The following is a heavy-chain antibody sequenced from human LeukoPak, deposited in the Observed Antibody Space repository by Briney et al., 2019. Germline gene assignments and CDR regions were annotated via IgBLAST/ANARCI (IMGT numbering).Heavy chain of an antibody. J-gene: IGHJ1*01. CDR1: GFTFSSYA. V-gene: IGHV3-23*01. CDR2: ISGSGGST. CDR3: AKDSSGWYGEYFQH. Sequence: PGGSLRLSCAASGFTFSSYAMSWVRQAPGKGLEWVSAISGSGGSTYYADSVKGRYTISRDNSKNTLYLQMNSLRAEDTAVYYCAKDSSGWYGEYFQHWGQGTLVTVSS. D-gene: IGHD6-19*01.